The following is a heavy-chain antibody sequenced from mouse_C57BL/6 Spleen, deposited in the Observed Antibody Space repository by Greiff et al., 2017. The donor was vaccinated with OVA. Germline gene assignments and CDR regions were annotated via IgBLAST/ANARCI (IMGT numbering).Heavy chain of an antibody. CDR3: ARGTLTGTGAMDY. Sequence: QVQLQQPGAELVKPGASVKMSCKASGYTFTSYWITWVKQRPGQGLEWIGDIYPGSGSTNYNEKFKSKATLTVDTSSSTAYMQLSSLTSEDSAVYYCARGTLTGTGAMDYWGQGTSVTVSS. V-gene: IGHV1-55*01. CDR2: IYPGSGST. J-gene: IGHJ4*01. D-gene: IGHD4-1*01. CDR1: GYTFTSYW.